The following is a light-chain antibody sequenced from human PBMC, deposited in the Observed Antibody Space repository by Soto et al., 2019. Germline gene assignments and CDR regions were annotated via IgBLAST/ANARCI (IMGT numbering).Light chain of an antibody. CDR1: SSDVCAYNY. CDR2: DVS. J-gene: IGLJ2*01. V-gene: IGLV2-14*01. CDR3: SSYTRSSTLV. Sequence: QSALTQPASVSGSPGQSITISCTGTSSDVCAYNYVSWYQQHPDKAPKLMIYDVSNRPSGVSNRFSGSKSGNTASLTISGLQAEDEADYYCSSYTRSSTLVFGGGPKLTVL.